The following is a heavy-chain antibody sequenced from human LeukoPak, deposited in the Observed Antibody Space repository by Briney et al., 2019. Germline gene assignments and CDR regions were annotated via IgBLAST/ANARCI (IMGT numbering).Heavy chain of an antibody. D-gene: IGHD6-6*01. CDR3: ARGDSSSSLGY. J-gene: IGHJ4*02. CDR2: INHSGST. Sequence: SETLSLTCAVYGGSFSGYYWSWIRQPPGKGLEWIGEINHSGSTNYNPSLKSRVTISVDTSKNQFSLKLSSVTAADTAVYYCARGDSSSSLGYWGQGTLVTVSS. CDR1: GGSFSGYY. V-gene: IGHV4-34*01.